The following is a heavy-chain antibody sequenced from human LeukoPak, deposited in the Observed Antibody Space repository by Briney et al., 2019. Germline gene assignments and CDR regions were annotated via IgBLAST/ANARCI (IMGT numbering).Heavy chain of an antibody. V-gene: IGHV4-59*01. J-gene: IGHJ3*02. Sequence: PSETLSLTCTVSGGSISSYYWSWIRQPPGKGLEWIGYIYYSGSTNYNPSLKSRVTISVDTSKNQFSLKLSPVTAADTAVYYCARGPVGGTTYNDGDAFDIWGQGTMVTVSS. CDR3: ARGPVGGTTYNDGDAFDI. CDR1: GGSISSYY. CDR2: IYYSGST. D-gene: IGHD1-7*01.